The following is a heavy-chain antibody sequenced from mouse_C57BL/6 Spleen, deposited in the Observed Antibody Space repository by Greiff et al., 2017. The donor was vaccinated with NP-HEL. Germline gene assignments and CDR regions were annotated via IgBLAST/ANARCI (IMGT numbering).Heavy chain of an antibody. CDR1: GYSITSGYY. D-gene: IGHD3-2*02. CDR3: ARGQLRFLFDY. V-gene: IGHV3-6*01. Sequence: EVKLVESGPGLVKPSQSLSLTCSVTGYSITSGYYWNWIRQFPGNKLEWMGYISYDGSNNYNPSLKNRISITRATSKNQFFLKLNSATTDDTATYYCARGQLRFLFDYWGQGTTLTVSS. CDR2: ISYDGSN. J-gene: IGHJ2*01.